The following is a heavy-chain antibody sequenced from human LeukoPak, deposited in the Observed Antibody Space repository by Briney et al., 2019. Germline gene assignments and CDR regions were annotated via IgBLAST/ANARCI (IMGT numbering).Heavy chain of an antibody. CDR1: GFTFSSYG. D-gene: IGHD6-19*01. CDR3: AKQIAVAGTSFDY. CDR2: TSYDGSNK. J-gene: IGHJ4*02. Sequence: GGSLRLSCAASGFTFSSYGMHWVRQAPGKGLEWVAVTSYDGSNKYYADSVKGRFTISRDKSKNTLYLQMNSLRAEDTAVYYCAKQIAVAGTSFDYWGQGTLVIVSS. V-gene: IGHV3-30*18.